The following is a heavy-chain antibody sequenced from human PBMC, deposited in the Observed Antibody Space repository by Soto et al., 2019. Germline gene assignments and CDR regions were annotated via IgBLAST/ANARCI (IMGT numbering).Heavy chain of an antibody. CDR3: AKVPQYSSGWYFDY. CDR1: GFTFSSYG. J-gene: IGHJ4*02. Sequence: QVQLVESGGGVVQPGRSLRLSCAASGFTFSSYGMHWVRQAPGKGLEWVAVISYDGSNKYYADSVKGRFTITRDNSKNTLYLQMNRLRAEDTAVYYCAKVPQYSSGWYFDYWGQGTLVTVSS. D-gene: IGHD6-19*01. V-gene: IGHV3-30*18. CDR2: ISYDGSNK.